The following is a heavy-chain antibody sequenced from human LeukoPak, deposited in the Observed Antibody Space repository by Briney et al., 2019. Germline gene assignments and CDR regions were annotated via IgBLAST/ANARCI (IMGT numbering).Heavy chain of an antibody. CDR2: ISYDGSNK. J-gene: IGHJ3*02. V-gene: IGHV3-30-3*01. Sequence: GRSLRLSCAASGFTFSSYAMHWVRQAPGKGLEWVAVISYDGSNKYYADSVKGRFTISRDNSKNTLYLQMNSLRVEDTAVYYCARVLRVVVIKGDAFDIWGQGTMVTVSS. CDR1: GFTFSSYA. D-gene: IGHD3-22*01. CDR3: ARVLRVVVIKGDAFDI.